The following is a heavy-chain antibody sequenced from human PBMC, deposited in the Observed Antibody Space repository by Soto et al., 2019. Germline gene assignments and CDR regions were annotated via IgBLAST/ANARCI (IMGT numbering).Heavy chain of an antibody. Sequence: GASVKVSCKASGYIFVSCGIAWVRQAPRQGLEWMGWISPYTGNTHSASKVQGRLTMTTDTSTSTAYMDLGSLTSDDTAVYYCVMVDNYVTPTPQDVWGQGTTVTVSS. J-gene: IGHJ6*02. CDR3: VMVDNYVTPTPQDV. D-gene: IGHD3-16*01. CDR1: GYIFVSCG. V-gene: IGHV1-18*01. CDR2: ISPYTGNT.